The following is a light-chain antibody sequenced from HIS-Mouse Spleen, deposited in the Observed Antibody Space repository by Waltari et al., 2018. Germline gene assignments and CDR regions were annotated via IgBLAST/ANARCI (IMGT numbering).Light chain of an antibody. V-gene: IGLV2-14*03. CDR2: DVS. CDR1: SSDVGGYNY. Sequence: QSALTQPASVSGSPGQSITISCTGTSSDVGGYNYVSWYQQHPAKAPKLMIYDVSNGPAGVSNRFSGSKSGNTASLTISGLQAEDEADYYCSSYTSSSTVVFGGGTKLTVL. J-gene: IGLJ2*01. CDR3: SSYTSSSTVV.